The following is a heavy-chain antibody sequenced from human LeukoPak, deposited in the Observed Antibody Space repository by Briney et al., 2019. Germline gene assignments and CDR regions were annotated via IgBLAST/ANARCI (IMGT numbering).Heavy chain of an antibody. CDR1: GDSLFGNTYY. CDR2: IYYTGTT. CDR3: VRNPGGKYYFDY. Sequence: LDTVSVTCKASGDSLFGNTYYWGWLRHPPGKELEWMASIYYTGTTYYNPSLKSRVTMSVDTSQNQFSLRLSSVTAADTAVYYCVRNPGGKYYFDYWGQGTLVSVSS. J-gene: IGHJ4*02. V-gene: IGHV4-39*07.